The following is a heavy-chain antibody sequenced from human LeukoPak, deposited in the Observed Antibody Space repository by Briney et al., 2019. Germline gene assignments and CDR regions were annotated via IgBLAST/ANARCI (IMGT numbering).Heavy chain of an antibody. CDR1: GGSISSPY. CDR3: ARQLAGLAPPGFIDS. Sequence: SDTLSLTCTVSGGSISSPYWTWLRQPPGKGLEWIGYIYYGRSTAHSPALKSRATISLDTSKNQFSLHLTSVTAADTAVYYCARQLAGLAPPGFIDSWGQGTLVTVSS. J-gene: IGHJ4*02. CDR2: IYYGRST. D-gene: IGHD3-3*02. V-gene: IGHV4-59*08.